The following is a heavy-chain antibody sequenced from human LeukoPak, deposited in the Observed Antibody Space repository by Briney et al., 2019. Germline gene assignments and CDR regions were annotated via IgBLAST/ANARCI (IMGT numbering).Heavy chain of an antibody. Sequence: GGSLRLSCAASGFTFSIYAMSWVRQAPGKGLEWVGRIKSKTDGGTTDYAAPVKGRFTISRDDSKNTLYLQVNSLKTEDTAVYYCTTVSLVYFQHWGQGTLVTVSS. CDR1: GFTFSIYA. CDR3: TTVSLVYFQH. J-gene: IGHJ1*01. D-gene: IGHD2-8*02. CDR2: IKSKTDGGTT. V-gene: IGHV3-15*01.